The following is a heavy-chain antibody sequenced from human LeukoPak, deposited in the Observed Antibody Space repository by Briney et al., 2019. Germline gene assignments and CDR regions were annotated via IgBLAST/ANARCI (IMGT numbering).Heavy chain of an antibody. CDR2: IYSGGST. J-gene: IGHJ6*03. CDR1: GFSVSSNY. V-gene: IGHV3-53*01. Sequence: PGGSLRLSCAASGFSVSSNYMSWVRQAPGKGLEWVSVIYSGGSTYYADSVKGRFTISRDNSKNTLYLQMNSLRAEDTAVYYCARDIVVVVAATQHYYYYMDVWGKGTTVTISS. CDR3: ARDIVVVVAATQHYYYYMDV. D-gene: IGHD2-15*01.